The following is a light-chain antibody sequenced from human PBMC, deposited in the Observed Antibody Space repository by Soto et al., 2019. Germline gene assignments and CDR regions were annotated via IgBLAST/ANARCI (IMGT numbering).Light chain of an antibody. CDR1: QGVSTW. Sequence: DIQMTQSPSSVSASVGDRVTITCRASQGVSTWLAWYQQKPGKAPKLLIFSASSLQSGVSSRFSGSGSGTDFTLTISSLQPEDFATYYCQKYNNAPYTFGQGTKLEIK. CDR3: QKYNNAPYT. V-gene: IGKV1-12*01. J-gene: IGKJ2*01. CDR2: SAS.